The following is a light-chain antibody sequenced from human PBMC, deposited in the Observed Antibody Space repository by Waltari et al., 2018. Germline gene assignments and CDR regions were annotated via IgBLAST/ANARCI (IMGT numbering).Light chain of an antibody. V-gene: IGLV1-40*01. J-gene: IGLJ1*01. CDR1: RSNIWAAYD. Sequence: QSVLTQPPSVSGAPGQTVTLSCIGSRSNIWAAYDVHWYQQLPGTAPKLLIFDNFVRPSGVPDRFSASKSGTSASLAISGLQAEDEADYYCQSYDSLSALYVFGTGTKVSVL. CDR3: QSYDSLSALYV. CDR2: DNF.